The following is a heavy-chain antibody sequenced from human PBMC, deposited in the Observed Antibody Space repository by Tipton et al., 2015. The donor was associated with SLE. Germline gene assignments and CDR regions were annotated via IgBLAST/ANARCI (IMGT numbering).Heavy chain of an antibody. J-gene: IGHJ6*03. CDR2: IYYSGST. V-gene: IGHV4-59*01. CDR1: GDSITYYY. Sequence: TLSLTCTVSGDSITYYYWSWIRQPPGKGLEWIGYIYYSGSTNYNPSLKSRVTISVDTSKNQFSLKLSSVTAADTAVYYCARSRDSSSYYYYYMDVWGKGTTVIVSS. D-gene: IGHD6-13*01. CDR3: ARSRDSSSYYYYYMDV.